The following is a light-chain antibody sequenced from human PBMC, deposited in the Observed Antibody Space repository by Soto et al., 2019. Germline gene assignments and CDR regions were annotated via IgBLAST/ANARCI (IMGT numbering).Light chain of an antibody. CDR3: QQYGRSPPYT. J-gene: IGKJ3*01. V-gene: IGKV3-20*01. Sequence: EIVLTQSPGTLSLSPGERATLSCRASQSVNSNYLAWYQQRPGQAPRLLIYGVSSRATGIPDRFSGSGSGTDFTLTISRLEPEDFAVYYCQQYGRSPPYTFGPGTKVDIK. CDR2: GVS. CDR1: QSVNSNY.